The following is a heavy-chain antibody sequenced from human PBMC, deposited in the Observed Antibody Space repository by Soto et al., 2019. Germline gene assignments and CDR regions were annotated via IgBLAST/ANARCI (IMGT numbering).Heavy chain of an antibody. Sequence: QVQLVQSGAEVKKPGSSVKVSCKASGGSLSNYGISWVRQAPGQGLEWMGGIIPVFGTANYAQKFQGRVTITADESTCIVYMDVTSLEAEDTAVYYCARGDATKIVVTTYYAMDVWGQGTTVTVSS. V-gene: IGHV1-69*12. CDR1: GGSLSNYG. CDR3: ARGDATKIVVTTYYAMDV. CDR2: IIPVFGTA. J-gene: IGHJ6*02. D-gene: IGHD3-9*01.